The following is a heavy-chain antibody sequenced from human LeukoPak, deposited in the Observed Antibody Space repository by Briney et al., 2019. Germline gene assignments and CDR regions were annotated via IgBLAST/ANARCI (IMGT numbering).Heavy chain of an antibody. J-gene: IGHJ4*02. CDR2: IDSNTGSI. CDR3: ARVRSTGWEFEY. V-gene: IGHV3-21*01. CDR1: GFTFSSYN. Sequence: PGGSLRLSCAASGFTFSSYNMNWVRQARGKGLEWVSSIDSNTGSIYYADSVKGRLTLSSDNARNSLFLQVNSLTAEDTAVYYCARVRSTGWEFEYWGRGTLVTVSS. D-gene: IGHD6-19*01.